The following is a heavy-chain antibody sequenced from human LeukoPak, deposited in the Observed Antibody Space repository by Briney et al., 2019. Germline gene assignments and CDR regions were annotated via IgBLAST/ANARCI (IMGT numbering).Heavy chain of an antibody. D-gene: IGHD5-24*01. Sequence: PAGSLRLSCAASGFIFSNYGMHWVRHSPDKGLEWVTFIRFDGSTQYYADSVKGRFTISGDNSRDTLYLQMSSLRLEDTGVYYCAKEGGDGSPFDYWGQGTLVTVSS. J-gene: IGHJ4*02. CDR2: IRFDGSTQ. CDR3: AKEGGDGSPFDY. V-gene: IGHV3-30*02. CDR1: GFIFSNYG.